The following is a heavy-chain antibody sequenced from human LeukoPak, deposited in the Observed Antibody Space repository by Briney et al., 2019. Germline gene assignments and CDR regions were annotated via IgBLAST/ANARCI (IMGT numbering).Heavy chain of an antibody. V-gene: IGHV1-18*01. CDR1: GYTFTSYG. J-gene: IGHJ4*02. Sequence: ASVKVSCKASGYTFTSYGISWVRQAPGQGLEWMGWNSAYNGNTNYAQKLQGGVTVTTDTSTSTAYMELRSLRSDDTAVYYCARTDSTVTNPFDYWGQGTLVTVSS. CDR2: NSAYNGNT. D-gene: IGHD4-17*01. CDR3: ARTDSTVTNPFDY.